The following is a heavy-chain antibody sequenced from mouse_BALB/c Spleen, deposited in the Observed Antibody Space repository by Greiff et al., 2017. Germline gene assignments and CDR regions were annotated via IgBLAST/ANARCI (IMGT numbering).Heavy chain of an antibody. J-gene: IGHJ4*01. CDR2: ILPGSGST. Sequence: QVQLQQSGAELMKPGASVKISCKATGYTFSSYWIEWVKQRPGHGLEWIGEILPGSGSTNYNEKFKGKATFTADTSSNTAYMQLSSLTSEDSAVYYCARQYGNYPMDYWGQGTSVTVSS. CDR3: ARQYGNYPMDY. D-gene: IGHD2-10*02. V-gene: IGHV1-9*01. CDR1: GYTFSSYW.